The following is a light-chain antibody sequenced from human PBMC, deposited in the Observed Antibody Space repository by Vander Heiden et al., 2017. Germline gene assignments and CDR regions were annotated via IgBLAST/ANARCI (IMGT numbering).Light chain of an antibody. CDR2: EVN. J-gene: IGLJ3*02. CDR3: QSYDSSNHGV. Sequence: NFMLTQPHSVSESPGKTVTISCTRSSGSIASNYVQWYQQPPGRSPTHCVYEVNQRPSGVPDRCSGSVDSSSNSPSLTSSGLKTEDEADDYCQSYDSSNHGVFGGGTKLTVL. CDR1: SGSIASNY. V-gene: IGLV6-57*01.